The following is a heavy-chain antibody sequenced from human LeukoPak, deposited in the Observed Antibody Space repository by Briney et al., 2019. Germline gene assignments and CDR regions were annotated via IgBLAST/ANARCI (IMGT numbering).Heavy chain of an antibody. J-gene: IGHJ6*04. D-gene: IGHD2-2*01. CDR2: ISSSSSYT. CDR3: ARYMAIVVVPAAGGYGMDV. Sequence: GGSLRLSCAASGFTFSGYYMSWIRQAPGKGLEWVSYISSSSSYTNYADSVKGRFTISRDNAKNSLYLQMNSLRAEDTAVYYCARYMAIVVVPAAGGYGMDVWGKGTTVSVSS. CDR1: GFTFSGYY. V-gene: IGHV3-11*06.